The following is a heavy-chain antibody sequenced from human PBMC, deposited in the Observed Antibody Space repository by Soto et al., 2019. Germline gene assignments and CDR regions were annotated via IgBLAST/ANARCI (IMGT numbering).Heavy chain of an antibody. Sequence: PGQSLKISCKGSGYSCSTYCIVWVRQMPGKGLEWMGIIYPGDSDTRYSPSFQGQVTISADKSISTAYLQWSSLKASDTAMYYCARRYYDLYGMDVWGQGTTVTVSS. CDR3: ARRYYDLYGMDV. J-gene: IGHJ6*02. CDR2: IYPGDSDT. CDR1: GYSCSTYC. D-gene: IGHD3-3*01. V-gene: IGHV5-51*01.